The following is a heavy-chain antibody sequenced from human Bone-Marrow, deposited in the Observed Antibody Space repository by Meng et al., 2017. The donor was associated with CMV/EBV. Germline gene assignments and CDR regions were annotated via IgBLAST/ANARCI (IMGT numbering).Heavy chain of an antibody. V-gene: IGHV3-7*01. CDR3: ARGRIFWSGYWTAGSFDY. CDR1: GVILSDHW. Sequence: GESLKISCTGSGVILSDHWMTWIRQAPGKGLECVANINQDGGERHYVDSVKGRFTISRDNAKNSLYLQMNSLRIEDTAVYYCARGRIFWSGYWTAGSFDYWGQGSLVTVSS. J-gene: IGHJ4*02. D-gene: IGHD3-3*01. CDR2: INQDGGER.